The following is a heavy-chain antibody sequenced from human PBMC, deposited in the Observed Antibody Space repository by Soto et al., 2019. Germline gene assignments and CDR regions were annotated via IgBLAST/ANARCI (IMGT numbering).Heavy chain of an antibody. CDR1: GYTFSDYY. V-gene: IGHV1-46*01. J-gene: IGHJ4*02. D-gene: IGHD1-26*01. CDR2: INPSGGTT. Sequence: QVQLVQSGAEVKKPGASVKVSCKASGYTFSDYYIHWLRQAPGQGLEWMGIINPSGGTTNYAQKLQGRVTMTRDTSMSTVYMELSSLKSEDTAVYYCARGGLVGTSPTIFDYWGQGTLVTVSS. CDR3: ARGGLVGTSPTIFDY.